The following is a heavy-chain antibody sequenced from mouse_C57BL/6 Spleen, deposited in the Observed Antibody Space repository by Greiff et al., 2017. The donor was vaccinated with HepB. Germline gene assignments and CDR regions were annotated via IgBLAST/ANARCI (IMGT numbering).Heavy chain of an antibody. CDR1: GYTFTSYW. J-gene: IGHJ2*01. V-gene: IGHV1-52*01. CDR3: ARGQGTGNDFDY. CDR2: IDPSDSET. D-gene: IGHD2-1*01. Sequence: QVQLQQPGAELVRPGSSVKLSCKASGYTFTSYWMHWVKQRPIQGLEWIGNIDPSDSETHYNQKFKDKATLTVDKSSSTAYMQLSSLTSEDAAIYYCARGQGTGNDFDYWGQGTPLTVSA.